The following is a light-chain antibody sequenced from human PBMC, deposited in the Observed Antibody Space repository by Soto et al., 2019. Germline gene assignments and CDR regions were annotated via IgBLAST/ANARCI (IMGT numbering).Light chain of an antibody. CDR2: DVT. CDR3: CSYAGSYSVL. Sequence: QSALTQPRSVSGSPGQSVTISCTGSSSDVGGYNYVSWNQQHPGKAPTLMIYDVTKRPSGVPDCFSGSKSGNTASLIISGLQAEDEADYHCCSYAGSYSVLFGRGTQLTVL. CDR1: SSDVGGYNY. J-gene: IGLJ2*01. V-gene: IGLV2-11*01.